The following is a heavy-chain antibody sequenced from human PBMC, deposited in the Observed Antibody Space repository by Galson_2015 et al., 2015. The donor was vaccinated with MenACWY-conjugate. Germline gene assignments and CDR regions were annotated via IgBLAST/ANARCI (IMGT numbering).Heavy chain of an antibody. D-gene: IGHD3-22*01. CDR1: GFTFSSYA. J-gene: IGHJ4*02. Sequence: SLRLPCAASGFTFSSYAMSWVRQAPGKGLEWVSAISGSGGSTYYADSVKGRFTISRDNSKNTLYLQMNSLRAEDTAVYYCAKARGYDRSMYYFDYWGQGTLVTVSS. V-gene: IGHV3-23*01. CDR2: ISGSGGST. CDR3: AKARGYDRSMYYFDY.